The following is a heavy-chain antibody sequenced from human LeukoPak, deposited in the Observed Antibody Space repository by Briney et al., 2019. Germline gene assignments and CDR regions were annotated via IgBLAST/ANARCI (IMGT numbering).Heavy chain of an antibody. J-gene: IGHJ4*02. V-gene: IGHV3-30-3*01. CDR1: GFTFSSYA. D-gene: IGHD6-13*01. Sequence: PGGSLRLSCAASGFTFSSYAMHWVRQAPGKGLEWVAVISYDGSNKYYADSVKGRFTISRDNSKNTLYLQMNSLRAEDTAVYYCARFSSSWSDFDYWGQGTLVTVSS. CDR2: ISYDGSNK. CDR3: ARFSSSWSDFDY.